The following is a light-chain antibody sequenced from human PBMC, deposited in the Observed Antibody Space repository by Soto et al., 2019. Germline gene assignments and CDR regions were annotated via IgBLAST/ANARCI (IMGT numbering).Light chain of an antibody. J-gene: IGKJ1*01. CDR1: QSIRTY. V-gene: IGKV1-39*01. CDR3: QHSYSVMWT. CDR2: ATS. Sequence: DIEMTQSPSSLSASVGDRVTISCRESQSIRTYLNWYQQKPGKDPKLLISATSTLQNGVPSRFSGSGSGTYFTLTLTSLHPEDFATFYCQHSYSVMWTFGQGTKVEIK.